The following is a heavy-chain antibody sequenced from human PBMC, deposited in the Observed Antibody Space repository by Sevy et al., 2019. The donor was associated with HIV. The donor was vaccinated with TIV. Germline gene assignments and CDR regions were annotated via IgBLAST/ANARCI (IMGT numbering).Heavy chain of an antibody. CDR3: ARDFGRYCSGGSCYSLPIYYYYYMDV. V-gene: IGHV1-69*06. CDR2: IIPIFGTA. J-gene: IGHJ6*03. Sequence: ASVKVSCKASGGTFSSYAISWVRQAPGQGLEWMGGIIPIFGTANYAQKFQGRVTITADKSTSTAYMELSSLRSEDTAVYYCARDFGRYCSGGSCYSLPIYYYYYMDVWGKGTTVTVYS. CDR1: GGTFSSYA. D-gene: IGHD2-15*01.